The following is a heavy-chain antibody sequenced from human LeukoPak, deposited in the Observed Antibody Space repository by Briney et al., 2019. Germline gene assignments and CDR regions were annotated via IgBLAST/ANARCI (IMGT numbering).Heavy chain of an antibody. CDR2: IYHSGSP. J-gene: IGHJ3*02. CDR1: GGSISSNNW. D-gene: IGHD5-24*01. Sequence: KPSETLSLTCAVSGGSISSNNWWGWVRQPPGKGLEWIGEIYHSGSPNYNPSLKSRVTISVDTSKNQFSLKLSSLTAADTAVYYCAKSREEIRGLDAFDIWGQGTMVTVSS. V-gene: IGHV4-4*02. CDR3: AKSREEIRGLDAFDI.